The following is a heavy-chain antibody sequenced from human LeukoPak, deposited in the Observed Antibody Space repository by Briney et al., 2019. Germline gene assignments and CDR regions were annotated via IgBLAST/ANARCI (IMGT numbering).Heavy chain of an antibody. D-gene: IGHD6-13*01. CDR2: MNPNSENT. CDR3: AGAAGPYSSSWFSY. CDR1: GYTFSNYD. Sequence: ASVKVSCKTSGYTFSNYDINWVRQAPGQGLEWMGWMNPNSENTGYAQKFQGRVTMTRDTSIRTAYLELSSLRSEDTAVYYCAGAAGPYSSSWFSYWGQGTLVTVSS. J-gene: IGHJ4*02. V-gene: IGHV1-8*01.